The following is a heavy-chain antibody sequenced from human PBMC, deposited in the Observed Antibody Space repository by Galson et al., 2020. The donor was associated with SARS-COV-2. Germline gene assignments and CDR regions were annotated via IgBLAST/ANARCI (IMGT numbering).Heavy chain of an antibody. CDR3: ASINPSSSWYFLPSDYYYYYGMDV. Sequence: SETLSLTCTVSGGSISSGGYYWSWIRQHPGKGLEWIGYIYYSGSTYYNPSLKSRVTISVDTSKNQFSLKLSSVTAADTAVYYCASINPSSSWYFLPSDYYYYYGMDVWGQGTTVTVSS. V-gene: IGHV4-31*03. D-gene: IGHD6-13*01. CDR1: GGSISSGGYY. J-gene: IGHJ6*02. CDR2: IYYSGST.